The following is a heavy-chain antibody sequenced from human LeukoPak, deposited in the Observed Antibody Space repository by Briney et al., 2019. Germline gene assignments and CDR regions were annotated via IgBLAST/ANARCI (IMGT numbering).Heavy chain of an antibody. CDR2: IYSGGST. Sequence: GGSLRLSCAASGFTVSSNYMSGVRQAPGKGLEWVSVIYSGGSTYYADSVKGRFTISRDNSKNTLYLQMNSLRAEDTAVYYCLSTYPLDYWGQGTLVTVSS. V-gene: IGHV3-66*01. CDR3: LSTYPLDY. J-gene: IGHJ4*02. D-gene: IGHD2-2*01. CDR1: GFTVSSNY.